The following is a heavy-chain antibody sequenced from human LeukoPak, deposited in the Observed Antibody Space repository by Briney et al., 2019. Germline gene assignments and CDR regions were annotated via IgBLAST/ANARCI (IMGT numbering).Heavy chain of an antibody. Sequence: SETLSLTCAVYGGSFSSYYWSWIRQPAGKGLEWIGRIYSSGSTNYNPSLKSRVTMSVDTSQNQFSLKVSSVTAADTAVYYCARGYNWASPTRNFYYMDVWGKGTTVTVSS. CDR3: ARGYNWASPTRNFYYMDV. V-gene: IGHV4-59*10. D-gene: IGHD1-20*01. CDR2: IYSSGST. CDR1: GGSFSSYY. J-gene: IGHJ6*03.